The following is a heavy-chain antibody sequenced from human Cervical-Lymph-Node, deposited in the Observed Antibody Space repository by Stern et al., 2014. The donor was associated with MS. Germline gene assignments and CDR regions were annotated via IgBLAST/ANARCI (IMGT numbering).Heavy chain of an antibody. CDR2: ISPGDSDT. CDR1: GSSFTTYW. V-gene: IGHV5-51*03. D-gene: IGHD3-9*01. J-gene: IGHJ3*02. CDR3: ARRSRLVGDAFDI. Sequence: EVQLVESGAEVKKPGESLKISCQGSGSSFTTYWIGWARQMPGKGLEGMGIISPGDSDTRYNPSFQGQDTISAAKTIRNAHLQWSSLKASDTAMYYCARRSRLVGDAFDIWGQGTMVTVSS.